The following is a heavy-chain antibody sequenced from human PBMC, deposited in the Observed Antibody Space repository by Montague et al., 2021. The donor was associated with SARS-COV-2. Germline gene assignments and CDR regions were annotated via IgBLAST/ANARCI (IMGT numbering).Heavy chain of an antibody. CDR3: ARELQRIIMIVDIRGFDY. V-gene: IGHV6-1*01. CDR1: GDSASSNSAA. D-gene: IGHD3-22*01. J-gene: IGHJ4*02. Sequence: CAISGDSASSNSAAWNWIRQSPSRGLEWLGRTYYRSKWYNDYAVSVKSRITINPGTSKNQFSLQLNSVTAEDTAVYYCARELQRIIMIVDIRGFDYWGQGTLVTVSS. CDR2: TYYRSKWYN.